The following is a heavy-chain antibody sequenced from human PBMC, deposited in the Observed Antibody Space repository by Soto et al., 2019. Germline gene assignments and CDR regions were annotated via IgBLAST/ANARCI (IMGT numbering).Heavy chain of an antibody. Sequence: GGSLRLSCASSGFTFSSYGMHWVRQAPGKGLEWVAVIWYDGSNKYYADSVKGRFTISRDNSKNTLYLQMNSLRAEDTAVYYCASEYCSGGSCYYYGMDVWGQGTTVTVSS. CDR2: IWYDGSNK. V-gene: IGHV3-33*01. D-gene: IGHD2-15*01. J-gene: IGHJ6*02. CDR3: ASEYCSGGSCYYYGMDV. CDR1: GFTFSSYG.